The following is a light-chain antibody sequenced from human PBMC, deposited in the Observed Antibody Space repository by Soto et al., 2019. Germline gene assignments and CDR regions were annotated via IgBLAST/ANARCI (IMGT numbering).Light chain of an antibody. J-gene: IGKJ3*01. Sequence: EIVLTQSPGTLSLSPGERATLSCRASQSVSSSYLAWYQQKPGQAPRLLIYGASSRATGIPDRFSGSGSGTDFTRTVSRLEPEDVAVYYCQQYGSSLFTFGPGTKVDIQ. CDR2: GAS. V-gene: IGKV3-20*01. CDR1: QSVSSSY. CDR3: QQYGSSLFT.